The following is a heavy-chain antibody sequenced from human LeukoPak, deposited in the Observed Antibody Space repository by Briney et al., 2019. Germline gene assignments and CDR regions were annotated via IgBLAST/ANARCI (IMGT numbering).Heavy chain of an antibody. V-gene: IGHV1-2*02. CDR2: INPNSGGT. CDR3: ARGGSGSYFSWLDP. Sequence: ASVKVSCKASGGTLSSYTISWVRQAPGQGLECMGWINPNSGGTNYAQKFQGRVTMTRDTSISTAYMELSRLRSDDTAVYYCARGGSGSYFSWLDPWGQGTPVTVSS. CDR1: GGTLSSYT. J-gene: IGHJ5*02. D-gene: IGHD3-10*01.